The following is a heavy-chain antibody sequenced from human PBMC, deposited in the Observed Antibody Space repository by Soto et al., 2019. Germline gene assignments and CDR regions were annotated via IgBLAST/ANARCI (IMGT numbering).Heavy chain of an antibody. J-gene: IGHJ5*02. CDR1: GGSFSSGAYY. Sequence: QVQLQESGPGLVKPSQNLSLTCTVSGGSFSSGAYYRSWVRRHPGMGLEWIGYISYRGTPYYNPSLKSRLTISVDASKNQFSLRLSSVTAADTAVYYCARVSATGTRWFDPWGQGTLVTVSS. D-gene: IGHD6-13*01. V-gene: IGHV4-31*03. CDR3: ARVSATGTRWFDP. CDR2: ISYRGTP.